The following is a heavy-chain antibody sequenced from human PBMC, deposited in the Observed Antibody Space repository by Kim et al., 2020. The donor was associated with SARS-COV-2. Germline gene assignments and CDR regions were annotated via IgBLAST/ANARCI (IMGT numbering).Heavy chain of an antibody. CDR3: ARGGYSGYGVS. Sequence: GYAQKFQGRVTMTRNTSISTAYMELSSLRSEDTAVYYCARGGYSGYGVSWGQGTLVTVSS. J-gene: IGHJ4*02. V-gene: IGHV1-8*01. D-gene: IGHD5-12*01.